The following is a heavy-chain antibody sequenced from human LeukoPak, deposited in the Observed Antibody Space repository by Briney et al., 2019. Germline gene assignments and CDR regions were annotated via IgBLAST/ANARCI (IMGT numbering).Heavy chain of an antibody. D-gene: IGHD2-21*02. CDR1: GYTFTSYW. CDR2: IYPGDSDT. Sequence: GESLKISCQGSGYTFTSYWIGWVRQMPVKGLEWMGSIYPGDSDTKYSPSFQGQVTISVDKSTNTAYLQWKSLKASDTAMYYCARGDVVRGVSWFDSWAREPWSPSPQ. V-gene: IGHV5-51*01. J-gene: IGHJ5*01. CDR3: ARGDVVRGVSWFDS.